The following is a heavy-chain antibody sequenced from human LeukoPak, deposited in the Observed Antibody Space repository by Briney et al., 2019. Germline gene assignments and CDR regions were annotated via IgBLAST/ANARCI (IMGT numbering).Heavy chain of an antibody. J-gene: IGHJ4*02. D-gene: IGHD4-17*01. CDR3: ARGGLYGDYG. CDR1: GFTFSTYT. Sequence: GGSLRLSCAASGFTFSTYTMHWVRQAPGKGLEWVALISYDGSSQYYADSVKGRFTISRDNSKNTLYLQMNSLRAEDTAVYYCARGGLYGDYGWGQGTLVTVSS. CDR2: ISYDGSSQ. V-gene: IGHV3-30*14.